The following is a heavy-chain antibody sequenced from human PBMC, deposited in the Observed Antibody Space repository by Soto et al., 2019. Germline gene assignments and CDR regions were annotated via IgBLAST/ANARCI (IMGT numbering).Heavy chain of an antibody. Sequence: PGKGLEWIGYIYYSGSTYYNPSLKSRVTISVDTSKNQFPLKLSSVTAADTAVYYFLILVRFYYDSSGYLHLDSW. CDR2: IYYSGST. V-gene: IGHV4-31*02. D-gene: IGHD3-22*01. CDR3: LILVRFYYDSSGYLHLDS. J-gene: IGHJ5*01.